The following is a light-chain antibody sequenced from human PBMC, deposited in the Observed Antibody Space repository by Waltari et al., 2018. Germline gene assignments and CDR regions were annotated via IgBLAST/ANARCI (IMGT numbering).Light chain of an antibody. CDR1: VLAKKY. J-gene: IGLJ2*01. V-gene: IGLV3-27*01. CDR2: KDT. CDR3: YSAADYNLV. Sequence: SYELTQTSSVSVSPGQTANITCSGDVLAKKYTRWFQQKPGQAPVLVIYKDTERPSGIPERYSGSSSGTTVTLIISGAQVEDEADYFCYSAADYNLVFGGGTKLTVL.